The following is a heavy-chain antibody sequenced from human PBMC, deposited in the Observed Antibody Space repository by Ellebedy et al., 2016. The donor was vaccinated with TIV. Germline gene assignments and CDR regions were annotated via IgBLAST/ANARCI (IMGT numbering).Heavy chain of an antibody. CDR2: IIPILGAA. Sequence: AASVKVSCKASGGTSSYYAINWVRQAPGQGLEWMGRIIPILGAADSAQRFQGRVTITADKSTSTAYMELSSLRSEDTAIYYCARDAGNGSGALGLDTWGQGTLVTVSS. D-gene: IGHD3-10*01. V-gene: IGHV1-69*10. CDR1: GGTSSYYA. J-gene: IGHJ5*02. CDR3: ARDAGNGSGALGLDT.